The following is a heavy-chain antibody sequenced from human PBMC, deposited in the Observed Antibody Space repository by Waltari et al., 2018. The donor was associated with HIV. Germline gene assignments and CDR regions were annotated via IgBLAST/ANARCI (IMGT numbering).Heavy chain of an antibody. CDR3: ARVGAASRNYFYYGVDV. CDR1: GDSISSYY. Sequence: QESGPGLVKPSETLSLTCTVSGDSISSYYWSWIRPPPGKGLEWVGYVYYTGTTHYNPTLKSRVTISLDTSKKQFFLRLTSVTAADTAVYYCARVGAASRNYFYYGVDVWGQGSTVTVSS. CDR2: VYYTGTT. J-gene: IGHJ6*02. D-gene: IGHD3-16*01. V-gene: IGHV4-59*01.